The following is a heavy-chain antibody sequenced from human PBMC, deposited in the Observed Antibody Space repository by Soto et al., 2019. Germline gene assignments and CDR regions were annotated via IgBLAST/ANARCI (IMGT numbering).Heavy chain of an antibody. CDR1: GFTFSSYA. CDR2: MSPGGGST. D-gene: IGHD6-13*01. CDR3: VRNSGTYYYYDKDV. J-gene: IGHJ6*02. Sequence: EVQLLESGGGLVQSGGSLRLSCAASGFTFSSYAMSWVRQAPGKGLEWVSTMSPGGGSTYYADSVKGRFTISRDNSKNTLYMQMNSLRAEDTALYYCVRNSGTYYYYDKDVWGQGTTVTVSS. V-gene: IGHV3-23*01.